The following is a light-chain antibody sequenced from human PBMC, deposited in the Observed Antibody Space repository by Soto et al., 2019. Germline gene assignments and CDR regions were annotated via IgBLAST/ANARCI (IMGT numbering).Light chain of an antibody. Sequence: EIVLTQSPATLSLSPGERATLSCRASQSVTSTYLAWYQQKPGQAPRLLISDTSSRATGVPDRFNGSGSGTDFTLTISRLEPEDFAVYCCQQYGSSPYTFGQGTKLEIK. CDR3: QQYGSSPYT. CDR2: DTS. CDR1: QSVTSTY. V-gene: IGKV3-20*01. J-gene: IGKJ2*01.